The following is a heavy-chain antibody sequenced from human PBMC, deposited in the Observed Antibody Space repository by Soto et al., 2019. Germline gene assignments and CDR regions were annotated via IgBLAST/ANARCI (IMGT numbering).Heavy chain of an antibody. CDR1: GGSVSSGRYY. CDR3: PRGPPDYLRWFGS. CDR2: IYGSASGPT. V-gene: IGHV4-61*01. J-gene: IGHJ5*01. Sequence: QVQLQESGPGLVKPSETLSLTCTVSGGSVSSGRYYWSWIRQPPGRGLEWIGYIYGSASGPTNYTPSLDRRVTISVDTSTNPFSLKLPSVTAADTAVYYWPRGPPDYLRWFGSWGQGALVAVSS. D-gene: IGHD4-17*01.